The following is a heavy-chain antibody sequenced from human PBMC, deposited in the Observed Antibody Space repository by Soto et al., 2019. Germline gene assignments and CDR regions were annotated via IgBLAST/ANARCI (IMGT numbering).Heavy chain of an antibody. CDR2: ISAYNGNT. J-gene: IGHJ4*02. CDR3: ARSIASAVDFAY. CDR1: GYTFNSYG. V-gene: IGHV1-18*01. D-gene: IGHD6-25*01. Sequence: QVQLMQSGAEVKKPGASVKVSCKASGYTFNSYGISWVRQAPGQGHEGMGWISAYNGNTRPAQKLQGRVTMTTDTSTSTVYMKLRSLRSADTAVYYCARSIASAVDFAYWGQGTLVTVSS.